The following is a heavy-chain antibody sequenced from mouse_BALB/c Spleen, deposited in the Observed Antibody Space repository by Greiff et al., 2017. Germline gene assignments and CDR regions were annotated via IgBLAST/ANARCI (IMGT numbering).Heavy chain of an antibody. CDR2: IWSGGST. J-gene: IGHJ3*01. CDR3: ASNYYGSSYGWFAY. D-gene: IGHD1-1*01. Sequence: VQRVESGPGLVQPSQSLSITCTVSGFSLTSYGVHWVRQSPGKGLEWLGVIWSGGSTDYNAAFISRLSISKDNSKSQVFFKMNSLQANDTAIYYCASNYYGSSYGWFAYWGQGTLVTVSA. CDR1: GFSLTSYG. V-gene: IGHV2-2*02.